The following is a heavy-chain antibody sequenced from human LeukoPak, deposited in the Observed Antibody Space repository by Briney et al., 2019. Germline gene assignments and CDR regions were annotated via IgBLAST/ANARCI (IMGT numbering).Heavy chain of an antibody. CDR3: AQEGGTGTLFDY. V-gene: IGHV3-23*01. D-gene: IGHD1-7*01. J-gene: IGHJ4*02. CDR2: ISGSGTGT. Sequence: GGSLRLSCAASGFTFSSSAMSWVRQAPGKGLYWVSAISGSGTGTYYADSVKGRFSISRDNSKNTLYLQMNSLRAEDTAVYYCAQEGGTGTLFDYGGQGTLVTVSS. CDR1: GFTFSSSA.